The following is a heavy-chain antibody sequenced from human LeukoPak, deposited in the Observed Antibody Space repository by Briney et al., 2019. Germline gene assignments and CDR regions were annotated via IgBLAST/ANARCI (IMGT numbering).Heavy chain of an antibody. CDR1: GYTFTSYD. CDR2: MNPNSGNT. CDR3: ARGRGSSSWYWYYYYYMDV. D-gene: IGHD6-13*01. Sequence: ASVKVSCKASGYTFTSYDINWVRQATGQGLEWMGWMNPNSGNTGYAQKFQGRVTMTRNTSIGTAYMELSSLRSEDTAVYYCARGRGSSSWYWYYYYYMDVWGKGTTVTVSS. J-gene: IGHJ6*03. V-gene: IGHV1-8*01.